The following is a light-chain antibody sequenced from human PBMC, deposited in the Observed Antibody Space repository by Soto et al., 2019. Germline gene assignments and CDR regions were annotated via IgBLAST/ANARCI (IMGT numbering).Light chain of an antibody. CDR3: RSYDSSLSGWV. CDR2: GNS. V-gene: IGLV1-40*01. CDR1: SSNIGARYD. J-gene: IGLJ3*02. Sequence: QSVLTQPPSVSGAPGQRVTISCTGSSSNIGARYDVHWYQQLPGTAPKLLIYGNSNRPSGVPDRFSGSKSGTSASLAITGLQAEDEADYYCRSYDSSLSGWVFGGGTKLTVL.